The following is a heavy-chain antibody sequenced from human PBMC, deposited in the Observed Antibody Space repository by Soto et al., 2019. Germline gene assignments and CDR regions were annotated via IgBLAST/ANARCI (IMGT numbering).Heavy chain of an antibody. J-gene: IGHJ6*02. CDR2: ISAYNGNT. CDR3: ARDPRYYYGMDV. V-gene: IGHV1-18*01. CDR1: GFTFSSYG. Sequence: GASVKVSCKASGFTFSSYGISWVRQAPGQGLEWMGWISAYNGNTNYAQKLQGRVTMTTDTSTSTAYMELRSLGSDDTAVYYCARDPRYYYGMDVWGQGTTVTVSS.